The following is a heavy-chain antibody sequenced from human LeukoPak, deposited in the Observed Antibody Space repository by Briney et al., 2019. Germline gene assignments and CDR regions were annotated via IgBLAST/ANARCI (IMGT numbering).Heavy chain of an antibody. Sequence: PGGSLRLSCAASGFTFSSYAMSWVRQAPGKGLEWVSAISGSGGSTYYADSVKGRFTISRDNSKNTLYLQMNSLRAEDTAVYYCAQEDAYDILTGSFDYWGQGTLVTVSS. CDR2: ISGSGGST. CDR1: GFTFSSYA. CDR3: AQEDAYDILTGSFDY. V-gene: IGHV3-23*01. J-gene: IGHJ4*02. D-gene: IGHD3-9*01.